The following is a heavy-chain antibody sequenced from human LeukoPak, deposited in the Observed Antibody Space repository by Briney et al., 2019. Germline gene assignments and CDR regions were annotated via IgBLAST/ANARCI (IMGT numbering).Heavy chain of an antibody. J-gene: IGHJ6*02. CDR1: GGSFSGYY. Sequence: SETLSLTCAVYGGSFSGYYWSWIRQPPGKGLEWIGEINHSGSTNYNPSLKGRVTISVDTSKNQFSLKLSSVTAADTAVYYCAREYSTRYGTDVWGQGTTVTVSS. CDR3: AREYSTRYGTDV. CDR2: INHSGST. D-gene: IGHD6-6*01. V-gene: IGHV4-34*01.